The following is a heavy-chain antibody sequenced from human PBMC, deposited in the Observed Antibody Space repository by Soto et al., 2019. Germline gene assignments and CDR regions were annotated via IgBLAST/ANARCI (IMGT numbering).Heavy chain of an antibody. Sequence: SETLSLTCTVSGGSISSGGYYWSWIRQHPGKGLEWIGYIYYSGSTYYNPSLKSRVTISVDTSKNQFSLKLSSVTAADTAVYYCARVGGENYGDYEVLNEIDYWGQGTLVTVSS. CDR1: GGSISSGGYY. V-gene: IGHV4-31*03. J-gene: IGHJ4*02. CDR2: IYYSGST. D-gene: IGHD4-17*01. CDR3: ARVGGENYGDYEVLNEIDY.